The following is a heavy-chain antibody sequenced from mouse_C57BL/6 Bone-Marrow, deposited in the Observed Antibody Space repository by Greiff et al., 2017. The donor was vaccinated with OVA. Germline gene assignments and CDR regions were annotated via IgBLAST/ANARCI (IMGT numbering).Heavy chain of an antibody. Sequence: QVQLQQPGAELVKPGASVKMSFKASGYTFTSYWITWVKQRPGQGLEWIGDIYPGSGSTNYNEKFKSKATLTVDTSSSTAYMQLSSLTSEDSAVYYCARWGLYYSNFFDYWGQGTTLTVSS. CDR3: ARWGLYYSNFFDY. CDR1: GYTFTSYW. D-gene: IGHD2-5*01. J-gene: IGHJ2*01. V-gene: IGHV1-55*01. CDR2: IYPGSGST.